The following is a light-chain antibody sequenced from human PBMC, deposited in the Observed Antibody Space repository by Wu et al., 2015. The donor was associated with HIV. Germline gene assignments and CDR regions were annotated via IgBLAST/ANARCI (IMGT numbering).Light chain of an antibody. CDR1: QSFSGW. Sequence: DIQMTQSPSSLSASVGDTVTITCRASQSFSGWLAWYQQKPGKAPKLLISKISTLESGVPSRFSGGGSGTEFTLTISNLQPDDFATYYCQQSWTFGQGTKVEIK. V-gene: IGKV1-5*03. CDR2: KIS. CDR3: QQSWT. J-gene: IGKJ1*01.